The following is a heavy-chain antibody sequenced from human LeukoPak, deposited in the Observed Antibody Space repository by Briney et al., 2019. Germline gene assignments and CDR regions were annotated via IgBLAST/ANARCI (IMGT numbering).Heavy chain of an antibody. J-gene: IGHJ4*02. D-gene: IGHD2-2*01. CDR1: GFTFSSYW. V-gene: IGHV3-15*01. Sequence: GGSVRLSCAASGFTFSSYWMSWVRQAPGKGLEWVGRIKSKTEGETTDYAAPVKGRFTISRDDSKNTLYVQMNSLKTEDTAVYFCTTGRTDYWGQGTLVTVSS. CDR2: IKSKTEGETT. CDR3: TTGRTDY.